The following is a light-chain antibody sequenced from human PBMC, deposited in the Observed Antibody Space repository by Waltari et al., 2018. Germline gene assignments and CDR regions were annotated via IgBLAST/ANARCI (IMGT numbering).Light chain of an antibody. CDR3: CSYTNTNQWI. CDR1: SRDVDFYDS. J-gene: IGLJ2*01. V-gene: IGLV2-14*01. Sequence: ALTQPASVSGSPGQSITISCSGVSRDVDFYDSVSWYQQHPDKAPKLIISEVTHRPSGIPDRFSASKSDNTVTLTISGLQAEDEADYYCCSYTNTNQWIFGGGTKVTVL. CDR2: EVT.